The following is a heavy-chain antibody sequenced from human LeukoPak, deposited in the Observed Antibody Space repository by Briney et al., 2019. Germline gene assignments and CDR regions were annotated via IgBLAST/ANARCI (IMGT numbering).Heavy chain of an antibody. CDR2: IYYSGST. D-gene: IGHD1-26*01. V-gene: IGHV4-59*01. CDR3: ASAGGELPHYFDY. J-gene: IGHJ4*02. Sequence: SETLSLTCTVSGGSISSYYWSWIRQPPGKGLEWIGYIYYSGSTNYNPSLKSRVTISVDTSKNQFSLKLSSVTAADTAVYYCASAGGELPHYFDYWGQGTLVTVSS. CDR1: GGSISSYY.